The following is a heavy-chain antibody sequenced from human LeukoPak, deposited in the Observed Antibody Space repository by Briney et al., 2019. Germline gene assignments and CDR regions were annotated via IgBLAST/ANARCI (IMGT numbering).Heavy chain of an antibody. Sequence: GGSLRLSCAASGFAFSTYAMTWVRQAPEKGLQGVSTISTSGRATYYADSVEGRFTISRDNSKNTLYLQMNSLRADDTAVYYCAKARGSSVYEQFDYWGQGTQVTVSP. CDR1: GFAFSTYA. D-gene: IGHD5/OR15-5a*01. CDR2: ISTSGRAT. CDR3: AKARGSSVYEQFDY. J-gene: IGHJ4*02. V-gene: IGHV3-23*01.